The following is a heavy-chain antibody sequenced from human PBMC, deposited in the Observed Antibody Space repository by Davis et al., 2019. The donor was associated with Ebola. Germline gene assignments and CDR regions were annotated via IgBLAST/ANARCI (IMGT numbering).Heavy chain of an antibody. CDR3: ARVVAARSRRYFDL. V-gene: IGHV3-9*01. J-gene: IGHJ2*01. Sequence: PGGSLRLSCAASGFTFDDYAMHWVRQAPGKGLEWVSGISWNSGSIGYADSVKGRYTISRDNAKNSLYLQMNSLRAEDTALYYCARVVAARSRRYFDLWGRGTLVTVSS. D-gene: IGHD2-15*01. CDR1: GFTFDDYA. CDR2: ISWNSGSI.